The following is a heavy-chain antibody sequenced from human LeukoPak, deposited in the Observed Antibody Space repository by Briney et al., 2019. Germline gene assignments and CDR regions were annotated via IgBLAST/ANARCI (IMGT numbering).Heavy chain of an antibody. V-gene: IGHV4-59*01. D-gene: IGHD5-12*01. Sequence: SETLSLTCTVSGGSISSYYWSWIRQPPGKGLDWIGYIYYSGSTNYKPSLKSRVTISVDTSKNQFSLKLSSVTAADTAVYYCARGGYAPFYFDYWGQGTLVTVSS. CDR2: IYYSGST. CDR1: GGSISSYY. J-gene: IGHJ4*02. CDR3: ARGGYAPFYFDY.